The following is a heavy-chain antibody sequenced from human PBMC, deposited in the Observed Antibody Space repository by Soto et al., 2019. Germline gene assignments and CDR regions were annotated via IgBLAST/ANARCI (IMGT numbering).Heavy chain of an antibody. Sequence: QVQLVESGGGVVQPGRSLRLSCAASGFTFSSYGMHWVRQAPGKGLEWVAVIWYDGSNKYYADSVKGRFTISRDNSKNTLYLQMNSLRAEDTAVYYCARGDYVYIWGSYRPPYWYFDLWGRGTLVTVSS. D-gene: IGHD3-16*02. J-gene: IGHJ2*01. CDR2: IWYDGSNK. CDR1: GFTFSSYG. CDR3: ARGDYVYIWGSYRPPYWYFDL. V-gene: IGHV3-33*01.